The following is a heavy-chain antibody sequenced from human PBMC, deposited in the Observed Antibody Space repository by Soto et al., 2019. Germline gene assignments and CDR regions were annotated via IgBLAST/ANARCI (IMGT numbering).Heavy chain of an antibody. CDR3: SRAHKGYYDSSGYGDAFDI. CDR2: ISAYNGNT. V-gene: IGHV1-18*01. D-gene: IGHD3-22*01. CDR1: GYTFTSYG. Sequence: ASVKVSCKASGYTFTSYGISWVRQAPGQGLEWMGWISAYNGNTNYAQKLQGRVTMTTDTSTSTAYMELRSLRSDDTAVYYCSRAHKGYYDSSGYGDAFDIWGQGTMVTVSS. J-gene: IGHJ3*02.